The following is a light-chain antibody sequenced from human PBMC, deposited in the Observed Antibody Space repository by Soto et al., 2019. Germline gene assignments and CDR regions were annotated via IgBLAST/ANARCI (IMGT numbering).Light chain of an antibody. V-gene: IGLV1-40*01. J-gene: IGLJ1*01. Sequence: QSVLTQPPSVSGAPGQRVTISCTGRSSNIGAGYDVHWYQQLPGTAPKRLMYGNSKRPSGVPDRFSGSKSGTSASLAITGLQAEDEADYYCQSYDSSLSGYVFGTGTKLTVL. CDR1: SSNIGAGYD. CDR2: GNS. CDR3: QSYDSSLSGYV.